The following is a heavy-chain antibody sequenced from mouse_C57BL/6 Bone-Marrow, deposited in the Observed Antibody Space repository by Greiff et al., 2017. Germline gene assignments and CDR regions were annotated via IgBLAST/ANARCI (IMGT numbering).Heavy chain of an antibody. V-gene: IGHV1-69*01. CDR3: ARPSRYPLFAMDY. J-gene: IGHJ4*01. Sequence: QVQLQQPGAELVMPGASVKLSCKASGYTFTSYWMHWVKQRPGQGLEWIGEIYPSDSYPKYNQKFKGKSTLPVDKSSSTAYMQLSSLTSEDSAVYYCARPSRYPLFAMDYWGQGTSVTVSS. CDR1: GYTFTSYW. D-gene: IGHD5-1-1*01. CDR2: IYPSDSYP.